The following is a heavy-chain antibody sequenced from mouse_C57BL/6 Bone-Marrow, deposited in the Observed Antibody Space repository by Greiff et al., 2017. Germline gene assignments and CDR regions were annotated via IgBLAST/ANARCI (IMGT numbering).Heavy chain of an antibody. V-gene: IGHV2-9-1*01. CDR3: AIGYYGSSLYYCDY. D-gene: IGHD1-1*01. Sequence: QVQLKESGPGLVAPSQSLSISCTVSGFSLTSYAISLVRQPPGKGLEWLGEIWTGGGTNYNSALNTRLSISKDNSKSQVFLKMNSLQTDDTARYYCAIGYYGSSLYYCDYWGQGTTLTVSS. J-gene: IGHJ2*01. CDR1: GFSLTSYA. CDR2: IWTGGGT.